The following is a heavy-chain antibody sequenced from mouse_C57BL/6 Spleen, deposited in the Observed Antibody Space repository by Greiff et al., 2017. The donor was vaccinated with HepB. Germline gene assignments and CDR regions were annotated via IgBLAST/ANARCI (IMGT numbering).Heavy chain of an antibody. CDR2: IHPNSGST. CDR1: GYTFTSYW. Sequence: QVQLQQPGAELVKPGASVKLSCKASGYTFTSYWMHWVKQRPGQGLEWIGMIHPNSGSTNYNEKFKSKATLTVDKSSSTAYMQLSSLTSEDSAVYYCARREYSNSAGFAYWGQGTLVTVSA. D-gene: IGHD2-5*01. CDR3: ARREYSNSAGFAY. J-gene: IGHJ3*01. V-gene: IGHV1-64*01.